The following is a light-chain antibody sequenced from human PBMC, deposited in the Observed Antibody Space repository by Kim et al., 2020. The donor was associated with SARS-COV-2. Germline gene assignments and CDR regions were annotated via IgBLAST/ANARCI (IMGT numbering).Light chain of an antibody. CDR2: GTF. J-gene: IGKJ2*01. Sequence: SVSPGERATLSCRASQSLNSNLAWYQQKPGQAPRLLIYGTFTRAPGIPDNFSGSRSGTEFTLTISSLHSEDFALYYCQQYNNWPYTFGQGTKLEI. CDR1: QSLNSN. V-gene: IGKV3-15*01. CDR3: QQYNNWPYT.